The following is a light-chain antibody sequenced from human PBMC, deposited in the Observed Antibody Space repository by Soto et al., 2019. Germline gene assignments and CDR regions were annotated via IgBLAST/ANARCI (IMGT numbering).Light chain of an antibody. CDR1: QSVSNNY. J-gene: IGKJ1*01. CDR3: QQYGSSPRT. Sequence: EIVLTQSPCTLSLSPGSRANLSCRASQSVSNNYLACYQKKHGQAPRLLIYRESRRDTGIPERFSRSGSGTEFTLTIRRLQPEDFEVYYCQQYGSSPRTFGQGTKVEIK. V-gene: IGKV3-20*01. CDR2: RES.